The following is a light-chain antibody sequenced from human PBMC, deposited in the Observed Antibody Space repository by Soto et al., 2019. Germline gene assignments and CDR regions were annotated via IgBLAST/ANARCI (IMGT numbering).Light chain of an antibody. J-gene: IGKJ1*01. Sequence: EIVMTQYPATLSVSPGERATLSCRASQSVSSNLSWYQQKPGQAPRLLMYGASTRATRIPARFSGSVSGTEVTLTISRLQSEDFAVYYCQQCNIWPLKFGQGTRVEIK. CDR2: GAS. CDR1: QSVSSN. V-gene: IGKV3-15*01. CDR3: QQCNIWPLK.